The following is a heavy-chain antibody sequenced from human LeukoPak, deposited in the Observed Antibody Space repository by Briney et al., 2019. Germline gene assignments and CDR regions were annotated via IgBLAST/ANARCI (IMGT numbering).Heavy chain of an antibody. J-gene: IGHJ4*02. CDR2: ISISGSYI. Sequence: GGSLRLSCAASGFILSDYNMNWVRQAPGKGLEWVSFISISGSYITYADSVKGRFTISRDNAKISLYLQMNSLRAEDTAVYYCARDLSATARAYDYWGQGTLVTVSS. CDR3: ARDLSATARAYDY. V-gene: IGHV3-21*01. CDR1: GFILSDYN. D-gene: IGHD2-15*01.